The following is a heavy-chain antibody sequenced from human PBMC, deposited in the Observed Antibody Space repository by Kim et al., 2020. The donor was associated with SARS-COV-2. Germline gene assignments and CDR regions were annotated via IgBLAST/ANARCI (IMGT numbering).Heavy chain of an antibody. CDR2: ISGSGGST. CDR1: GFTFSSYA. CDR3: ASTPYGDLYYYYYGMDV. Sequence: GGSLRLSCAASGFTFSSYAMSWVRQAPGKGLEWVSAISGSGGSTYYADSVKGRFTISRDNSKNTLYLQMNSLRAEDTAVYYCASTPYGDLYYYYYGMDVWGQGTTVTVSS. J-gene: IGHJ6*02. V-gene: IGHV3-23*01. D-gene: IGHD4-17*01.